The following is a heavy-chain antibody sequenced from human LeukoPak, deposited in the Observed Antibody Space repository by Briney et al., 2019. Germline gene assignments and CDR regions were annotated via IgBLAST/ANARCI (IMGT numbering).Heavy chain of an antibody. CDR1: GFTFSNAW. D-gene: IGHD3-22*01. CDR2: IKSKVDGGTT. J-gene: IGHJ4*02. V-gene: IGHV3-15*01. CDR3: STGGYYEDY. Sequence: PGGSLRLSCAGSGFTFSNAWMNWVRQAPGKGLEWVGRIKSKVDGGTTDYAAPVKCRFTISRDDPKNTVYLQMNSLKTEDTAVYYCSTGGYYEDYWGQGTLVTVSS.